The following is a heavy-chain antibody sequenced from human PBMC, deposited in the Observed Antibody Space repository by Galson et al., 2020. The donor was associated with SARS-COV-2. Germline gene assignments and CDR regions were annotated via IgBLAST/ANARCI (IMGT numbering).Heavy chain of an antibody. CDR3: ARGSSSTSPTDY. D-gene: IGHD2-2*01. J-gene: IGHJ4*02. Sequence: SETLSLTCAVYGGSFSGYYWSWIRQPPGTGLEYIGEINHSGSTNYNPSLKSQVTISVDTSKNQFSLKLSSVTAADTAVYYCARGSSSTSPTDYWGQGTLVSVSS. V-gene: IGHV4-34*01. CDR2: INHSGST. CDR1: GGSFSGYY.